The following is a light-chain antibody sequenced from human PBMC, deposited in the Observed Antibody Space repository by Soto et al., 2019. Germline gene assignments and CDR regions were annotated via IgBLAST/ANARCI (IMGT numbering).Light chain of an antibody. CDR1: RSNIGAGYD. Sequence: QSVLTQPPSVSGAPGQSVTISCTGSRSNIGAGYDVHWYQQLPGTAPKLLIYANNNRPPGVPDRFSGSKSGTSASLAITGLQAEDEADYYCQSYDSSLSGYVFATGTKLTVL. J-gene: IGLJ1*01. CDR3: QSYDSSLSGYV. V-gene: IGLV1-40*01. CDR2: ANN.